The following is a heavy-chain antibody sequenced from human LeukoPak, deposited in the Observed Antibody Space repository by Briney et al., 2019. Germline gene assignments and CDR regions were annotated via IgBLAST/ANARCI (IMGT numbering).Heavy chain of an antibody. CDR3: AKDSVVVTGDAFDI. D-gene: IGHD2-21*02. CDR2: ISYDGSNK. J-gene: IGHJ3*02. CDR1: GFTFSSYG. V-gene: IGHV3-30*18. Sequence: GGSLTLPCAASGFTFSSYGMHWVRQAPGKGLEWVAVISYDGSNKYYADSVKGRFTISRDNSKNTLYLQMNSLRAEDTAVYYCAKDSVVVTGDAFDIWGQGTMVTVSS.